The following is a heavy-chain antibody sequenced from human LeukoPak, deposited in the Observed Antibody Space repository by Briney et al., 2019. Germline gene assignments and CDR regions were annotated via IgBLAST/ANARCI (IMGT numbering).Heavy chain of an antibody. CDR2: IKQDGSEN. J-gene: IGHJ6*02. CDR1: GFTFSNYW. V-gene: IGHV3-7*01. Sequence: GGSLRLSCAASGFTFSNYWMSWVRQAPGKGLEWVANIKQDGSENYYVDSVKGRFTISRDNSKNTLYLHMNSLRAGDTAVYYCVKDLRSYDLWSGSSNYGMDVWGRGTTVTVSS. CDR3: VKDLRSYDLWSGSSNYGMDV. D-gene: IGHD3-3*01.